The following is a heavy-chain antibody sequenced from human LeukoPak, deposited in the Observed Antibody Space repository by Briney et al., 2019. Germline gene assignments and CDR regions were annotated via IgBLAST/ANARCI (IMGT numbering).Heavy chain of an antibody. CDR1: GYTFTGYY. Sequence: ASVKVSCKASGYTFTGYYMRWVRQAPGQGLEWMGWINPNSGGTNYAQKFQGWATMTRDTSISTAYMELSRLRSDDTAVYYCATGSGSYPWDHYYYYGMDVWGQGTTVTVSS. J-gene: IGHJ6*02. V-gene: IGHV1-2*04. CDR3: ATGSGSYPWDHYYYYGMDV. CDR2: INPNSGGT. D-gene: IGHD3-10*01.